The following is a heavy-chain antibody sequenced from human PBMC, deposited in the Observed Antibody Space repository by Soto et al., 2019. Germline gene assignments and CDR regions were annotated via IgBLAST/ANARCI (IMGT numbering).Heavy chain of an antibody. J-gene: IGHJ5*01. CDR2: IIPMFGTA. V-gene: IGHV1-69*01. D-gene: IGHD3-3*01. CDR3: ARGFKGLRFPFDS. Sequence: QVQLVQSGAEVKKPGSSVKVSCKASGDTFSRYAVSWVRQAPGQGLEWMGAIIPMFGTANYALDFQGRVTITADESATTAYMELSSLKSDDTAVYYCARGFKGLRFPFDSWGQGTLVTVSS. CDR1: GDTFSRYA.